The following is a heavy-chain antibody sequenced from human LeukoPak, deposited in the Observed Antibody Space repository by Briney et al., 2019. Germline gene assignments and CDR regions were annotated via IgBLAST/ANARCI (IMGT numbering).Heavy chain of an antibody. CDR2: IYYSGST. Sequence: LRLSCAASGFTFSSYAMSWVRQPPGKGLEWIGYIYYSGSTYYNPSLKSRVTISVDTSKNQFSLKLSSVTAADTAVYYCARLYGDYVSVAYYFDYWGQGTLVTVSS. D-gene: IGHD4-17*01. CDR1: GFTFSSYA. J-gene: IGHJ4*02. CDR3: ARLYGDYVSVAYYFDY. V-gene: IGHV4-30-4*08.